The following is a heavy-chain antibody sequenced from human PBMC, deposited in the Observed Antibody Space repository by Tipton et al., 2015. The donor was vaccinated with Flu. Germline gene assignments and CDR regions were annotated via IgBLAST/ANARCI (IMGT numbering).Heavy chain of an antibody. V-gene: IGHV6-1*01. Sequence: VKPSQTLSLTCAISGDSVSSNSAAWNWIRQSPSRGLEWLGRTYYRSKWYNEYAGSVKSRITINPDTSKNQFSLQLNSVTPEDTALYYCARRDYSSYVSDPKNWFDPWGQGTLVTVSS. CDR1: GDSVSSNSAA. J-gene: IGHJ5*02. CDR2: TYYRSKWYN. CDR3: ARRDYSSYVSDPKNWFDP. D-gene: IGHD4-11*01.